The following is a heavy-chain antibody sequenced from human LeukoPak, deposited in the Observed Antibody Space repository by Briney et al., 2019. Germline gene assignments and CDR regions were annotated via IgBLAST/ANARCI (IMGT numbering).Heavy chain of an antibody. CDR3: ARGPLRSVRYYDSLPGLHAFDI. V-gene: IGHV1-2*02. CDR2: INPNSGGT. J-gene: IGHJ3*02. CDR1: GYTFTGYY. D-gene: IGHD3-22*01. Sequence: GASVKVSCKASGYTFTGYYMHWVRQAPGQGLEWMGWINPNSGGTNYAQKFQGRVTMTRDTSISTAYMELSRLRSDDTAVYYCARGPLRSVRYYDSLPGLHAFDIWGQGTMVTVSS.